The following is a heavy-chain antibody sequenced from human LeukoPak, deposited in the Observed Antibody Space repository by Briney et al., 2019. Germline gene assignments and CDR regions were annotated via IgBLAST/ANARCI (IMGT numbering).Heavy chain of an antibody. CDR3: ARAALMPRYFDL. CDR1: GGSISSYY. J-gene: IGHJ2*01. V-gene: IGHV4-59*12. Sequence: PSETLSLTCTVSGGSISSYYWSWIRQPPGKGLEWIGYIYYSGSTNYNPSLKSRVTISVDTSKNQFSLKLSSVTAADTAVYYRARAALMPRYFDLWGRGTLVTVSS. D-gene: IGHD2-2*01. CDR2: IYYSGST.